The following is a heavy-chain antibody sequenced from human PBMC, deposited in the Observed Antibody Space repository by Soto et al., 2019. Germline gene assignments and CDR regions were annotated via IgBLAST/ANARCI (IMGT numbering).Heavy chain of an antibody. CDR3: ARDGAAAGRGSGMDV. CDR1: GFTFSSYS. D-gene: IGHD6-13*01. Sequence: EVQLVESGGGLVKPGGSLRLSCAASGFTFSSYSMNWVRQAPGKGLEWVSSISSSSSYIYYADSVKGRVTISRDNAKNSMYLQMNSLRAEDTAVYYCARDGAAAGRGSGMDVWGQGTTVTVSS. J-gene: IGHJ6*02. CDR2: ISSSSSYI. V-gene: IGHV3-21*01.